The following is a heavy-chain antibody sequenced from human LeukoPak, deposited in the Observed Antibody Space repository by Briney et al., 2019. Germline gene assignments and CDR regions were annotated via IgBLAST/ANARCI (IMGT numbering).Heavy chain of an antibody. CDR3: VKVGISTYDH. CDR1: GLTFSSSD. Sequence: AGGSLRLSCSVYGLTFSSSDMHWVRQAPGKALEYVSAITFHGRDTYYADSVNGRFTISRDNSKDTLYLQMSNLRPEDTAIYYCVKVGISTYDHWGQGTLVTVSS. J-gene: IGHJ4*02. V-gene: IGHV3-64D*06. D-gene: IGHD2/OR15-2a*01. CDR2: ITFHGRDT.